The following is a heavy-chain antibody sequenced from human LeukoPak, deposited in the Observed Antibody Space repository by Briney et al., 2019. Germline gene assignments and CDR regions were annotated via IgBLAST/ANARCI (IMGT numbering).Heavy chain of an antibody. J-gene: IGHJ4*02. Sequence: PGGSLRLSCAASGFTFNNFGMHWVRQAPGKGLEWVAFMGYEGIHKYYADSVKGRFTISKDNSKATLYLQINSLRPEDTAVYYCARDLHGGYSSDYWGQGTLVTASS. D-gene: IGHD4-23*01. CDR2: MGYEGIHK. CDR1: GFTFNNFG. CDR3: ARDLHGGYSSDY. V-gene: IGHV3-30*02.